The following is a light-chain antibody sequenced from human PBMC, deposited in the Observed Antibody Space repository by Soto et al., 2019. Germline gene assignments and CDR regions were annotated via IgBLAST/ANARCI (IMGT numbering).Light chain of an antibody. CDR2: DAS. V-gene: IGKV3-11*01. Sequence: EIVLTQSPATLSLSPGERATLSCRASQSVSSYLAWYQQKPGQAPRLLIYDASNRATGIPSRFSGSGSGTDVTLTISRLEPEDFAVYYFQQRSNSFTFVPGTKVDIK. CDR1: QSVSSY. CDR3: QQRSNSFT. J-gene: IGKJ3*01.